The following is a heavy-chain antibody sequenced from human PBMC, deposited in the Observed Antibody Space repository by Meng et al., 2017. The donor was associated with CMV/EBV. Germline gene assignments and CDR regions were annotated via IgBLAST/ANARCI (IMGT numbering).Heavy chain of an antibody. V-gene: IGHV5-51*01. CDR2: IYPGDSDT. D-gene: IGHD3-10*01. J-gene: IGHJ3*02. Sequence: GESLKISCKGSGYSFTSYWIGWVRQMPGKGLEWMGIIYPGDSDTRYSPSFQGQVTIAADKSISTAYLQWSRLKDSDTAMYYCASQGLNDYYDAGMGAFDIWGQGTMVTVSS. CDR1: GYSFTSYW. CDR3: ASQGLNDYYDAGMGAFDI.